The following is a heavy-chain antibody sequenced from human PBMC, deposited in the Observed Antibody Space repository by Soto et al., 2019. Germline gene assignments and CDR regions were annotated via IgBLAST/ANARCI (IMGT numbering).Heavy chain of an antibody. CDR2: FFSDAER. Sequence: QVTLKESGPVLVNPTETLTLTCTVSGFSLSNPRMGVSWIRQPPGKPLEWLAHFFSDAERSYSASMQSRLTMSTDTSGSQVVLTMTNMDPVDTATYFCARMDGDYNYYALDVWGQGTTVTVSS. CDR3: ARMDGDYNYYALDV. J-gene: IGHJ6*02. V-gene: IGHV2-26*01. CDR1: GFSLSNPRMG. D-gene: IGHD4-17*01.